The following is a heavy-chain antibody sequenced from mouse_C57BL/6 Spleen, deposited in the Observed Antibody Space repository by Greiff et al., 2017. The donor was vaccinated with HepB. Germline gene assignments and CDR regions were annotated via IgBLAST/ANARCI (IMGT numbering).Heavy chain of an antibody. D-gene: IGHD1-1*01. CDR3: ARAGGSSPSGFAY. CDR1: GFSFTSYG. J-gene: IGHJ3*01. Sequence: VQLVESGPGLVAPSQSLSITCTVSGFSFTSYGVHWVRQPPGKGLEWLVVIWSDGSTTYNSALKSRLSISKDNSKSQIFLKMNSLHTDDTAMYYCARAGGSSPSGFAYWGQGTLVTVSA. CDR2: IWSDGST. V-gene: IGHV2-6*03.